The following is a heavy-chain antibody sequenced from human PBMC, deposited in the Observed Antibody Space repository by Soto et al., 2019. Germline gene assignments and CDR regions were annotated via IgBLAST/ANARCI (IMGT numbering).Heavy chain of an antibody. CDR1: GGSFSGYY. Sequence: QVQLQQWGAGLLKPSETLSLTCAVYGGSFSGYYWSWIRQPPGKGLEWIGEINHSGSTNYNPSLKRRVTISVDTSKNQFSLKLSSVTAADTAVYYCARGPGTGSSGWYLNYWGQGTLVTVSS. CDR2: INHSGST. V-gene: IGHV4-34*01. CDR3: ARGPGTGSSGWYLNY. J-gene: IGHJ4*02. D-gene: IGHD6-19*01.